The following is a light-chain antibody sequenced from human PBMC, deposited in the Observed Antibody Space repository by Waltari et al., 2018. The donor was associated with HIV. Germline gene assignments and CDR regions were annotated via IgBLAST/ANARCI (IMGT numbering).Light chain of an antibody. CDR1: SSDIGAYDS. CDR3: SSYGDSLRVL. J-gene: IGLJ3*02. V-gene: IGLV2-8*01. Sequence: QSALTQPPSASGSLGQSVTISCTGSSSDIGAYDSVSWFQQHPRSAPKLLLYEVTRRPTTASVRFSGSRSGSTAFLTVAGLQPDDEATYFCSSYGDSLRVLFGGGTNVTVL. CDR2: EVT.